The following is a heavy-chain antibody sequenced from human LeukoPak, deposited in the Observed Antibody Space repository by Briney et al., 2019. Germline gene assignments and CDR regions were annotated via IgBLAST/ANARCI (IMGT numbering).Heavy chain of an antibody. Sequence: GGSLRLSCAASGFIFTDYWMNWVRQAPGKGLEWVAMIKYDGIDTQYLDPVKGRFTISRDNAKNSLYLEMNSLRAEDTAVYYCATRGHPYYYGSGSYSPLDYWGQGTLVTVSS. CDR2: IKYDGIDT. J-gene: IGHJ4*02. V-gene: IGHV3-7*01. CDR3: ATRGHPYYYGSGSYSPLDY. D-gene: IGHD3-10*01. CDR1: GFIFTDYW.